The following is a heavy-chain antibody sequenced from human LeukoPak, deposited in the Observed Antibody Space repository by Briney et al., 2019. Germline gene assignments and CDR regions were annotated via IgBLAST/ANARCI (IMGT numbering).Heavy chain of an antibody. CDR3: ASLKNYYDSSGYLVTDAFDI. CDR1: GGTFNTYS. V-gene: IGHV1-69*05. D-gene: IGHD3-22*01. J-gene: IGHJ3*02. Sequence: SVKVSCKASGGTFNTYSIRWVRQAPGHGLEWMGGIIPIFGKSIYAQKFQGRVTMTTDTSTSTAYMELRSLKSDDTAVYYCASLKNYYDSSGYLVTDAFDIWGQGTMVTVSS. CDR2: IIPIFGKS.